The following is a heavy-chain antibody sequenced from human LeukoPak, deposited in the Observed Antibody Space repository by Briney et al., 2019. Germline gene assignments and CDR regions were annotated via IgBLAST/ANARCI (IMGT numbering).Heavy chain of an antibody. CDR3: VRYRSGSYRFDF. V-gene: IGHV4-39*01. J-gene: IGHJ4*02. Sequence: NPSETLSLTCTVSGDSISGQTYSWGWVRQPPGKGLEWIGYLYYTENTYYNPSLKSRATISVDTSKIQFSLRLTSMTAADTGVYYCVRYRSGSYRFDFWGQGTLVTVSS. CDR2: LYYTENT. D-gene: IGHD6-19*01. CDR1: GDSISGQTYS.